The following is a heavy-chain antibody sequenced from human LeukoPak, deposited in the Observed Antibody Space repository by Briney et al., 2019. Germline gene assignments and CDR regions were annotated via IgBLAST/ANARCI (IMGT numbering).Heavy chain of an antibody. CDR3: AKGGVYSGYAFDP. V-gene: IGHV3-23*01. CDR2: ISGTGGRT. Sequence: GGSLRLSCAASGFTFSSYAMNWVRQAPGKGLEWVSVISGTGGRTYYADSVKGRFTISRDNSKNTLYLQMNSLRAEDTAVYYCAKGGVYSGYAFDPWGQGTLVAVSS. CDR1: GFTFSSYA. J-gene: IGHJ5*02. D-gene: IGHD5-12*01.